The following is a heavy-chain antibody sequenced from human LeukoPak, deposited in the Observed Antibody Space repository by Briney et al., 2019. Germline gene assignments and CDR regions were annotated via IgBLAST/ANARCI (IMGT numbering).Heavy chain of an antibody. V-gene: IGHV3-30*02. J-gene: IGHJ5*02. Sequence: GGSLRLSCAASGFTFSSYGVHWVRQAPGKGLEWVAFIRYDGSNKYYADSVKGRFTISRDNSKNTLYLQMNSLRAEDTAVYYCAKDITMIVVAHSGFDPWGQGTLVTVSS. CDR1: GFTFSSYG. CDR3: AKDITMIVVAHSGFDP. D-gene: IGHD3-22*01. CDR2: IRYDGSNK.